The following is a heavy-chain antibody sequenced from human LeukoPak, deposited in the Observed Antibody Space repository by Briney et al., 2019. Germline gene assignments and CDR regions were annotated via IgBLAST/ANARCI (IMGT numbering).Heavy chain of an antibody. CDR2: IYTSGST. D-gene: IGHD5-12*01. CDR1: GGSISSYY. CDR3: ARDLGPYSGYAYDAFDI. J-gene: IGHJ3*02. Sequence: PSETLSLTCTVSGGSISSYYWSWIRQPAGKGLEWIGRIYTSGSTNYNPSLKSRVTMSVDTSKNQFSLKLSSVTAADTAVYYCARDLGPYSGYAYDAFDIWGQGTMVTVSS. V-gene: IGHV4-4*07.